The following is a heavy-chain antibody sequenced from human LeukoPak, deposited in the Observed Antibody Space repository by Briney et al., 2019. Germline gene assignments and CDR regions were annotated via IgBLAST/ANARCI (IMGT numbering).Heavy chain of an antibody. CDR3: ARDQSSSWYSVGNFDY. Sequence: ASVKVSCKASGYTFTDYFMNWVRQAPGQGLEWMGWINPKSGGTVYAQKFQGRVTMTRDTSSSTAYMELSRLRSDDTAVYYCARDQSSSWYSVGNFDYWGQGTLVTVSS. V-gene: IGHV1-2*02. CDR2: INPKSGGT. CDR1: GYTFTDYF. J-gene: IGHJ4*02. D-gene: IGHD6-13*01.